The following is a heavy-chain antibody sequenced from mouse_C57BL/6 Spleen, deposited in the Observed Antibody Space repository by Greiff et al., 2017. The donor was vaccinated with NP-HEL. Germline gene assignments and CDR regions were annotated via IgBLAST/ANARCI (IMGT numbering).Heavy chain of an antibody. Sequence: VQLQQSGPELVKPGASVKISCKASGYAFSSSWMNWVKQRPGKGLEWIGRIYPGDGDTNYNGKFKGKATLTADKSSSTAYMQLSSLTSEDSAVYCGAREGGTRDAMEYWGQGTSVTVSS. D-gene: IGHD3-3*01. CDR1: GYAFSSSW. V-gene: IGHV1-82*01. CDR3: AREGGTRDAMEY. J-gene: IGHJ4*01. CDR2: IYPGDGDT.